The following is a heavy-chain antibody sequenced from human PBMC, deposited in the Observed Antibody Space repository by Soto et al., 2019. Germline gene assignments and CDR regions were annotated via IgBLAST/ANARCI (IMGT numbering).Heavy chain of an antibody. V-gene: IGHV3-49*04. CDR3: TRYYYGSGSYYYFDY. J-gene: IGHJ4*02. D-gene: IGHD3-10*01. CDR2: IRSKAYGGTT. CDR1: GFTFGDYA. Sequence: GWSLRLSCTASGFTFGDYAMSWVRQAPGKGLEWVGFIRSKAYGGTTEYAASVKGRFTISRDDSKSIAYLQMNSLKTEDTAVYYCTRYYYGSGSYYYFDYWGQGTLVTVSS.